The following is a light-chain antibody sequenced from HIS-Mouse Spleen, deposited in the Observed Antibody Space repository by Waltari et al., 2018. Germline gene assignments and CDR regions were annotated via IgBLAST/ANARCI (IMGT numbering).Light chain of an antibody. J-gene: IGLJ3*02. CDR2: EGS. CDR3: CSYAGSSTWV. Sequence: QSALTQPASVSGSPGQSITIPCTGTSSDVGIYNLVSWYQQHPGKAPKLMIYEGSKRHSGVSNRFSGSKSGNTASLTISGLQAEDEADYYCCSYAGSSTWVFGGGTKLTVL. V-gene: IGLV2-23*01. CDR1: SSDVGIYNL.